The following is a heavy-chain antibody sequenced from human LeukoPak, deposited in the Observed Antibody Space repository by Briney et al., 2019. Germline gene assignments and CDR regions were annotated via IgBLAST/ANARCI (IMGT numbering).Heavy chain of an antibody. CDR1: GFTFSSYS. CDR2: ISSSSSYI. CDR3: ARDQGGVVVVAAQGLGMDV. D-gene: IGHD2-15*01. J-gene: IGHJ6*02. V-gene: IGHV3-21*01. Sequence: GGSLRLSCAASGFTFSSYSMNWVRQAPGKGLEWVSSISSSSSYIYYADSVKGRFTISRDNAKNSLYLQMNSLRAEDTAVYYCARDQGGVVVVAAQGLGMDVWGQGTTVTVSS.